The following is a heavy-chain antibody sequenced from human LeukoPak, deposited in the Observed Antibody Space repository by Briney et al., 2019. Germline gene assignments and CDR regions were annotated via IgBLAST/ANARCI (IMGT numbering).Heavy chain of an antibody. CDR3: AKDLGLGGSGSYYPGDAYYFDY. Sequence: GGSLRLSCAASGFTFSTYAMSWVRQAPGKGLEWVSAISGSGSSTYYADSVKGRFTISRDNSKNTLYLQMNSLRAEDTAVYYCAKDLGLGGSGSYYPGDAYYFDYWGQGTLVTVSS. V-gene: IGHV3-23*01. J-gene: IGHJ4*02. CDR2: ISGSGSST. CDR1: GFTFSTYA. D-gene: IGHD3-10*01.